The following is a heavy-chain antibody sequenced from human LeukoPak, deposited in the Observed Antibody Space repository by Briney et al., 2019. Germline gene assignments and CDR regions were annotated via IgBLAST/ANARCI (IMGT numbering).Heavy chain of an antibody. D-gene: IGHD2-15*01. V-gene: IGHV3-30-3*01. Sequence: GRSLRLSCAASGFTFSSYAMHWVRQAPGKGLEWVAVISYDGSNKYYADSVKGRSTTSRDNSKNTLYLQMNSLRAEDTAVYYCLGYCSGGSCYSTDYWGQGTLVTVSS. CDR3: LGYCSGGSCYSTDY. CDR2: ISYDGSNK. J-gene: IGHJ4*02. CDR1: GFTFSSYA.